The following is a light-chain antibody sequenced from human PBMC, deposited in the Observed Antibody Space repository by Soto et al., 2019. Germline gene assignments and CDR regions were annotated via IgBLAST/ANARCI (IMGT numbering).Light chain of an antibody. CDR3: QPYNNWPLP. CDR2: DTS. CDR1: QSISSY. V-gene: IGKV3-15*01. J-gene: IGKJ4*01. Sequence: TQSPATLSVTPGQRVTLSYRASQSISSYLAWYQQRPGQTPRLLIYDTSTRATGVPTRFSGSRSGAEFTLTINSLQSEDFAVYYCQPYNNWPLPFGGGTNVDI.